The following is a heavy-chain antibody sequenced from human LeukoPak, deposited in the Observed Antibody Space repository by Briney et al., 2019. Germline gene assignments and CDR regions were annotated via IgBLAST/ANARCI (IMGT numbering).Heavy chain of an antibody. V-gene: IGHV3-74*01. CDR3: VRTAGYDSSGFYGYLPQ. D-gene: IGHD3-22*01. CDR1: GFTFSTYY. Sequence: PGGSLRLSCAASGFTFSTYYMHWVRQAPGKGLVWLSRISGDGRSITYADSVKGRFTISRDNAKNTLYLQLNSLRVEDTAVYYCVRTAGYDSSGFYGYLPQWGQGTLVTVSS. CDR2: ISGDGRSI. J-gene: IGHJ1*01.